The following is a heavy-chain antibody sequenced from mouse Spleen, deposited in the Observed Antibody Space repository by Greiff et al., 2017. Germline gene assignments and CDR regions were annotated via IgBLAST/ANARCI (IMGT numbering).Heavy chain of an antibody. CDR1: GFNIKDYY. Sequence: EVQLQQSGAELVRPGALVKLSCKASGFNIKDYYMHWVKQRPEQGLEWIGWIDPENGNTIYDPKFQGKASITADTSSNTAYLQLSSLTSEDTAVYYCARGLGRYYFDYWGQGTTLTVSS. D-gene: IGHD4-1*01. J-gene: IGHJ2*01. CDR3: ARGLGRYYFDY. CDR2: IDPENGNT. V-gene: IGHV14-1*02.